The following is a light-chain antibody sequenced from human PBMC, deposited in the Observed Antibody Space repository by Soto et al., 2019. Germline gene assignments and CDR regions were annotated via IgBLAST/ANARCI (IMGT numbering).Light chain of an antibody. V-gene: IGKV3-11*01. CDR3: QQRTNWPPTHT. CDR2: DAS. Sequence: EIVLTQSPATLSLSPGERATLSCRASQSIATFLTWYQQKPGQPPRLLIYDASKRATGIPARFSGSGSGTDFSLTISSLKPDDFAIYYCQQRTNWPPTHTFGQGTKLEIK. J-gene: IGKJ2*01. CDR1: QSIATF.